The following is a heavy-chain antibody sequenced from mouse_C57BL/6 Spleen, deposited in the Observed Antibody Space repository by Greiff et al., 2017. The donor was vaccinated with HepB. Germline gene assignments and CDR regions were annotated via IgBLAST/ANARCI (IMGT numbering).Heavy chain of an antibody. CDR3: VRGGDYDYDEAWFAY. D-gene: IGHD2-4*01. J-gene: IGHJ3*01. V-gene: IGHV1-9*01. CDR2: TLPGSGST. CDR1: GYTFTGYW. Sequence: VQLVESGAELMKPGASVKLSCKAPGYTFTGYWLEWVKQRPGNGLEWIGETLPGSGSTNYNEKFKGKATSTADTSSNTTYMQLSSLTTVDTAIYYCVRGGDYDYDEAWFAYWGHGTLVTVSA.